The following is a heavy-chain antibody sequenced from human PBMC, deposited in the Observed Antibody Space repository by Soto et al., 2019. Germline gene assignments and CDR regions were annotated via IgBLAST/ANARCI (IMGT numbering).Heavy chain of an antibody. CDR1: GFSLSTSGMC. V-gene: IGHV2-70*11. CDR3: ARIPIAAAGTSYYYYGMDV. Sequence: GSGPTLVNPTQTLTLTCTFSGFSLSTSGMCVSWIRQPPGKALEWLARIDWDDDKYYSTSLKTRLTISKDTSKNQVVLTMTNMDPVDTATYYCARIPIAAAGTSYYYYGMDVWGQGTTVTVSS. CDR2: IDWDDDK. D-gene: IGHD6-13*01. J-gene: IGHJ6*02.